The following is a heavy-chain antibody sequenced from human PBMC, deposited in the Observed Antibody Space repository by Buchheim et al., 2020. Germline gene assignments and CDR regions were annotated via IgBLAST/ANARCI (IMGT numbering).Heavy chain of an antibody. J-gene: IGHJ4*02. CDR2: IIPIFGTA. CDR3: ARQYSSSPLDSHFGY. Sequence: QVQLVQSGAEVKKPGSSVKVSCKASGGSFSDNGLSWVRQAPGQGLEWIGGIIPIFGTANYAQKFQGRVTITADKSTSTAYMELSSLRSEDTAVYYCARQYSSSPLDSHFGYWGQGTL. D-gene: IGHD6-6*01. CDR1: GGSFSDNG. V-gene: IGHV1-69*06.